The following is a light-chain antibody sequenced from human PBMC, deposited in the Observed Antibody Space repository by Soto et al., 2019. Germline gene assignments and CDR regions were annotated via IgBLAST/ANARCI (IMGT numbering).Light chain of an antibody. Sequence: QSVLTQPPSVSGAPGQRVTISCTGSSSNIGAGYDVHWYQQLPGTAPKLLIYGNSNRPSGVPDRFSGSKSGTSASLAITGLQAEDEADYYCKSYDSSLSGYAVFGGGTKLTVL. CDR1: SSNIGAGYD. CDR2: GNS. CDR3: KSYDSSLSGYAV. V-gene: IGLV1-40*01. J-gene: IGLJ7*01.